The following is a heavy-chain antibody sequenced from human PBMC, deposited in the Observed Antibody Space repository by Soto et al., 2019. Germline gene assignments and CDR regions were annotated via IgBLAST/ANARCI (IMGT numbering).Heavy chain of an antibody. D-gene: IGHD6-19*01. CDR3: ARDALADYYYYMDV. CDR1: GFTFSSYW. Sequence: GGSLRLSCAASGFTFSSYWMSWVRQAPGKGLEWVANIKQDGSEKYYVDSVKGRFTISRDNAKNSLYLQMNSLRAEDTAVYYCARDALADYYYYMDVWGKGTTVTVSS. J-gene: IGHJ6*03. V-gene: IGHV3-7*01. CDR2: IKQDGSEK.